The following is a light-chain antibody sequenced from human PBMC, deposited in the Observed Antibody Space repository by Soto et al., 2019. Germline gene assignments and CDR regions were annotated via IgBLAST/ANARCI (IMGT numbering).Light chain of an antibody. J-gene: IGLJ2*01. Sequence: QSVLTQPPSASGTPGQRVTISCSGSSSNIGSNTVNWYQHLPGTAPKLLIYSNNQRPSGVPDRFSGSKSGTSGSLAISGLQSEDEADYYCAAWDDSLNALVFGGGTKVTVL. CDR1: SSNIGSNT. CDR3: AAWDDSLNALV. CDR2: SNN. V-gene: IGLV1-44*01.